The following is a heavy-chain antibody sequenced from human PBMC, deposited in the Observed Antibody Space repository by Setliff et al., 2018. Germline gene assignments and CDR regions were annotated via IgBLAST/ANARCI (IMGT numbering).Heavy chain of an antibody. CDR3: ARGLYCSSTSCYPFYYYYYGMDV. CDR1: GYTLTSYY. J-gene: IGHJ6*02. D-gene: IGHD2-2*01. V-gene: IGHV1-46*01. Sequence: GASVKVSCKASGYTLTSYYMHWVRQAPGQGLEWMGIINPSGGSTSYAQKFQGRVTMTRDTSTSTVYMELSSLRSEDTAVYYCARGLYCSSTSCYPFYYYYYGMDVWGQGTTVTVSS. CDR2: INPSGGST.